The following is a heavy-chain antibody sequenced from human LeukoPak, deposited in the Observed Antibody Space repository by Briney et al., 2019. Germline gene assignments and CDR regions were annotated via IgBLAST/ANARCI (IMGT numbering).Heavy chain of an antibody. D-gene: IGHD6-13*01. CDR2: IKQDGSEE. J-gene: IGHJ4*02. Sequence: PGGSLRLSCAASGFTFSSYWMSWVRQAPGKGLEWVANIKQDGSEEYYVDSVKGRFTISRDNAKNSLYLQMNSLRAEDTAVYYCARYRHMGSSWLSGFFDYWGQGTLVTVSS. V-gene: IGHV3-7*01. CDR3: ARYRHMGSSWLSGFFDY. CDR1: GFTFSSYW.